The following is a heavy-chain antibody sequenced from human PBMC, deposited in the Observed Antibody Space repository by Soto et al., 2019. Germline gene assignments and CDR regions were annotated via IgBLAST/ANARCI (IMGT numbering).Heavy chain of an antibody. CDR1: GFTFSDYY. CDR2: ISSSGSTI. CDR3: ARETNDYVWGSYRPYFDY. J-gene: IGHJ4*02. V-gene: IGHV3-11*01. Sequence: QVQLVESGGGLVKPGGSLRLSCAASGFTFSDYYMSWIRQAPGKELEWVSYISSSGSTIYYADSVKGRFTISRDNAKNSLYLQMNSLRAEDTAVYYCARETNDYVWGSYRPYFDYWGQGTLVTVSS. D-gene: IGHD3-16*02.